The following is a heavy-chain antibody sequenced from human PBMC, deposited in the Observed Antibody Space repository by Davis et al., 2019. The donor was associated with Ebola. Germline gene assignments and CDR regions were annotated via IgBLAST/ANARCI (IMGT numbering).Heavy chain of an antibody. CDR3: ARDLGFNWFDP. V-gene: IGHV3-21*01. CDR1: GFAVDSRY. Sequence: PGGSLRLSCAASGFAVDSRYLIWVRQAPGKGLEWVSSISSSSSYIYYADSVKGRFTISRDNAKNSLYLQMNSLRAEDTAVYYCARDLGFNWFDPWGQGTLVTVSS. J-gene: IGHJ5*02. CDR2: ISSSSSYI.